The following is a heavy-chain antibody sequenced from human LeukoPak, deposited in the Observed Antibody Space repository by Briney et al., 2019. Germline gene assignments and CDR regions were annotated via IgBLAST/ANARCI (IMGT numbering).Heavy chain of an antibody. D-gene: IGHD3-10*01. V-gene: IGHV3-30*04. CDR3: ARVEEARGLWFGEPYFDY. J-gene: IGHJ4*02. CDR1: GFTFSSYA. Sequence: PGGSLRLSCAASGFTFSSYAMHWVRQAPGKGLEWVAVISYDGSNKYYADSVKGRFTISRDNSENTLYLQMNSLRAEDTAVYYCARVEEARGLWFGEPYFDYWGQGTLVTVSS. CDR2: ISYDGSNK.